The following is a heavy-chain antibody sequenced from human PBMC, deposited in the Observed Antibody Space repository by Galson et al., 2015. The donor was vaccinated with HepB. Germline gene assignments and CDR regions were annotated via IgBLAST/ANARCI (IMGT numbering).Heavy chain of an antibody. J-gene: IGHJ4*02. V-gene: IGHV3-64D*06. D-gene: IGHD3-9*01. Sequence: ALRLSCAASGFTFSRSAMHCVRQAPGKGLEYVSAISSTGGSTYYADSVKGRFTISRDNSKNTLYLRMSSLRAEDTAVYYCVKKDGGYDILTGYYPSWGQGTLVTASS. CDR3: VKKDGGYDILTGYYPS. CDR1: GFTFSRSA. CDR2: ISSTGGST.